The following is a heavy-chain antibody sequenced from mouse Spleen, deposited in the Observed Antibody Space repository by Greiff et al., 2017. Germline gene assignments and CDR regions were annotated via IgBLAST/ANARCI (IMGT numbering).Heavy chain of an antibody. Sequence: EVMLVESGGGLVKRGGSLKLSCAASGFTFSSFAMSWVRQTPEKRLEWVATISGGAGNTYYPDSVKGRFTISRDNAKNTLYLQMSSLKSEDTAMYYCARLHYYFDYWGQGTTLTVSS. V-gene: IGHV5-9*01. CDR1: GFTFSSFA. J-gene: IGHJ2*01. CDR2: ISGGAGNT. CDR3: ARLHYYFDY. D-gene: IGHD1-2*01.